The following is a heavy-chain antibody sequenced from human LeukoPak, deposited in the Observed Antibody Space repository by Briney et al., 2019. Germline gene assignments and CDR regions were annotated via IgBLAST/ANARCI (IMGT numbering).Heavy chain of an antibody. CDR2: INPGDSDT. CDR1: GYSLATYW. CDR3: ARHPITRYYDSSGDSAAGPDY. V-gene: IGHV5-51*01. D-gene: IGHD3-22*01. Sequence: GESLEISCKGSGYSLATYWIGWVRQMPGKGLEWMGIINPGDSDTTYSPSFQGQVTISADKSISTAYLQWSGLKASDTAMYYCARHPITRYYDSSGDSAAGPDYWGQGTLVTVSS. J-gene: IGHJ4*02.